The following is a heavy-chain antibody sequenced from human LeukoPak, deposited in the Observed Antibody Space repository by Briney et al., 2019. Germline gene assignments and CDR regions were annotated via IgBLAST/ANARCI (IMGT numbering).Heavy chain of an antibody. CDR2: IKPDGSEK. Sequence: PGGSLRLSCAASGFTFSSYWMSWVRQAPGKGLEWVANIKPDGSEKYYVDSVKGRFTISRDNAKNALYLQMNSLRAEDTAVYYCARDGVGYKYYFDYWGQGTLVTVSS. CDR3: ARDGVGYKYYFDY. V-gene: IGHV3-7*04. J-gene: IGHJ4*02. D-gene: IGHD5-18*01. CDR1: GFTFSSYW.